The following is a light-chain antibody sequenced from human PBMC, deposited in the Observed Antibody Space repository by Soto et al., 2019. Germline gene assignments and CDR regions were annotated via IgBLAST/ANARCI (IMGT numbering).Light chain of an antibody. J-gene: IGLJ2*01. CDR2: EVS. Sequence: QSALTQPASVSGSPGQSITISCTGTSSDVGGYNYVSWYQQHPGKAPKLMIYEVSNRPSGVSNRFSGSKSGNTASLTISGLQAEDEADYYCSSHTSSSTLGVFGGGTKVTVL. CDR3: SSHTSSSTLGV. CDR1: SSDVGGYNY. V-gene: IGLV2-14*01.